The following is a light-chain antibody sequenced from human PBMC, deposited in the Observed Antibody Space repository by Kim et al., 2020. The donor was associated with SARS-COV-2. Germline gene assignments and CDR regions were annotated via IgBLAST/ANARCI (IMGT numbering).Light chain of an antibody. V-gene: IGLV3-1*01. J-gene: IGLJ2*01. CDR3: QAWDSSNVV. CDR2: QDS. Sequence: VSPGKTASITCSGDKLGDKYACWYQQKPGQSPVLVIYQDSKRPSGIPERFSGSNSGNTATLTISGTQAMDEADYYCQAWDSSNVVFGGGTQLTVL. CDR1: KLGDKY.